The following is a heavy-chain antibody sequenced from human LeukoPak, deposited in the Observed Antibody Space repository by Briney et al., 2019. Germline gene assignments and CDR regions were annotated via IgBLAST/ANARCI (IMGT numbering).Heavy chain of an antibody. CDR3: PTSRTFDY. Sequence: PVGSLRLSCAASGFTLSSYWMHWVRQAPGKGLVWVSRINSDGSSTSYADSVKGRFTISRDNAKNTVYLQMNSLRAEDTAVYYCPTSRTFDYWGQGTLVTASS. V-gene: IGHV3-74*01. J-gene: IGHJ4*02. CDR1: GFTLSSYW. CDR2: INSDGSST.